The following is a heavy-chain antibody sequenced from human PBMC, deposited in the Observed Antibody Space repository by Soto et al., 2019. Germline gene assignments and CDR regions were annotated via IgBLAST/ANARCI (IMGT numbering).Heavy chain of an antibody. CDR1: GYAFGSYG. J-gene: IGHJ4*02. CDR3: ARSIVVVTALDY. D-gene: IGHD2-21*02. Sequence: ASVKVSCKASGYAFGSYGLTWVRQAPGQGLEWLGWISAYNDNTVYAQKFQGRVTITRDTSASTAYMELSSLRSEDTAVYYCARSIVVVTALDYWGQGTLVTVSS. CDR2: ISAYNDNT. V-gene: IGHV1-18*01.